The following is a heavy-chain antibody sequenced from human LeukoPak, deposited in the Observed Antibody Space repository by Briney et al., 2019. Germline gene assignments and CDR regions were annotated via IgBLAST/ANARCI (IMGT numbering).Heavy chain of an antibody. CDR1: GFAFGDYW. CDR2: IKKDGSQK. D-gene: IGHD6-13*01. V-gene: IGHV3-7*01. Sequence: GGSLRLSCAASGFAFGDYWMSWVRQAPGKGLEWVANIKKDGSQKYYVASVRGRFTISRDNAKNSLYLQMNSLRAEDTAVYYCASELPSSSWYDYWGQGTLVTVSS. CDR3: ASELPSSSWYDY. J-gene: IGHJ4*02.